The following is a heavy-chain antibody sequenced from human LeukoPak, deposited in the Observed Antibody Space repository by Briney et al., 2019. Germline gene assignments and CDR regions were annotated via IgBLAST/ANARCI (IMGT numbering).Heavy chain of an antibody. D-gene: IGHD2-2*01. CDR1: GGSFSGYY. CDR3: ARRYCSSTSCSYYFDY. CDR2: INQSGST. V-gene: IGHV4-34*01. J-gene: IGHJ4*02. Sequence: PSETLSLTCAVYGGSFSGYYWSWIRQPPGKGLEWIGEINQSGSTNYNPSLKSRVTISVDTSKNQFSLKLGSVTAADTAVYYCARRYCSSTSCSYYFDYWGQGTLVTVSS.